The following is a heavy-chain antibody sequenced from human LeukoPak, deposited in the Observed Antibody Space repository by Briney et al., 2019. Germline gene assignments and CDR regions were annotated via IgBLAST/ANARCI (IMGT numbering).Heavy chain of an antibody. CDR1: GVSLTTTGVG. D-gene: IGHD3-9*01. V-gene: IGHV2-5*01. Sequence: SGPTLVHPPQPLTLTCTFTGVSLTTTGVGVGWIRQLPGKALEWLALIHWNDDKRYSTSLKSRLTIPKDTSNIQVVLTMTNIDPVDTATYYCADTRSYYAILTAYSVHLSHALDIWGQGTMVTVSS. J-gene: IGHJ3*02. CDR2: IHWNDDK. CDR3: ADTRSYYAILTAYSVHLSHALDI.